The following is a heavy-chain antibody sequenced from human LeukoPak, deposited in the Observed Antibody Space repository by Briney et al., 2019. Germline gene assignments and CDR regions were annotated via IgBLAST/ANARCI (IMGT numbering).Heavy chain of an antibody. CDR3: ARAGDGYCPDL. D-gene: IGHD5-24*01. CDR2: ISYSGEKT. Sequence: PGGSLRLSCAASGFTFNNYDMHWVRQAPGKGLEHVSTISYSGEKTYYTNSVKGRFIISRDNSKNTLFLQMGSLRVEDGAVYYCARAGDGYCPDLWGQGTLVTVSS. V-gene: IGHV3-64*01. J-gene: IGHJ1*01. CDR1: GFTFNNYD.